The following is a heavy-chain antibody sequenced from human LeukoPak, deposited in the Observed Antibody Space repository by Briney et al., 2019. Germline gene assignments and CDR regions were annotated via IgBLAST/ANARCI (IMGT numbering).Heavy chain of an antibody. Sequence: GGSLRLSCAASGFTFSTSNMHWVRQAPGKGLESVSFISYDGSNKKEADSVKGRFTISRDNSKNTLYLQMNSLRAADTAVYYCARRPGRDFDCWGRRILVTVSS. CDR3: ARRPGRDFDC. CDR2: ISYDGSNK. V-gene: IGHV3-30*04. J-gene: IGHJ4*03. CDR1: GFTFSTSN.